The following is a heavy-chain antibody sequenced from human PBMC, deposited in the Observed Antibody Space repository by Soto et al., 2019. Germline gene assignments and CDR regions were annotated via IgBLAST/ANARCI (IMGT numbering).Heavy chain of an antibody. Sequence: WASVKVSCKASGYTFTSYGISWVRQAPGQGLEWMGWISAYNGNTNYAQKLQGRVTMTTDTSTSTAYMELRSLRSDDTAVYYCARLGPLWYDILTGYYSDNWFDPWGQGTLVTVSS. CDR2: ISAYNGNT. CDR1: GYTFTSYG. D-gene: IGHD3-9*01. J-gene: IGHJ5*02. V-gene: IGHV1-18*04. CDR3: ARLGPLWYDILTGYYSDNWFDP.